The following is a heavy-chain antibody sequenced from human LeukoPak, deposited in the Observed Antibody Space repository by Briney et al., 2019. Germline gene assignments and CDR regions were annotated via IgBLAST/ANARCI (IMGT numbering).Heavy chain of an antibody. J-gene: IGHJ4*02. CDR2: INAGNGNT. V-gene: IGHV1-3*03. CDR3: ARGSDYVWGSYRTFDY. CDR1: GYTFTNYA. Sequence: ASVKVSCKASGYTFTNYAMHWVRQAPGQRLEWMGWINAGNGNTKYSQEFQGRVTITRDTSASTAYMELSSLRSEDTAVDYCARGSDYVWGSYRTFDYWGQGTLVTVSS. D-gene: IGHD3-16*02.